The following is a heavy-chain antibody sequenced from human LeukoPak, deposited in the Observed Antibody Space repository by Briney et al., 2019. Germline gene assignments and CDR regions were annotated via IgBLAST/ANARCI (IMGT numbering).Heavy chain of an antibody. CDR3: AKWGDYDVLTGYYDSDY. D-gene: IGHD3-9*01. Sequence: SVKGRFTISRDNSKNTLYLQMNSLSAEATAIYYCAKWGDYDVLTGYYDSDYWGQGTLVAVSS. J-gene: IGHJ4*02. V-gene: IGHV3-23*01.